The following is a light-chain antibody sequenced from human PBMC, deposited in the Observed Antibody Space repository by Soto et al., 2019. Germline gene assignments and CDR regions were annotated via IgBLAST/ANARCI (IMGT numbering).Light chain of an antibody. CDR2: DVS. V-gene: IGLV2-14*01. CDR1: SSDVGGYNY. J-gene: IGLJ2*01. CDR3: RSYTSSSTLGVV. Sequence: QSVLTQPASVSGSPGQSITISCTGTSSDVGGYNYVSWYQQHPGKAPKLMIYDVSNRPSGVSNRFSGSKSGNTAPLTISGLQAEYEADYYCRSYTSSSTLGVVFGGGTKRTVL.